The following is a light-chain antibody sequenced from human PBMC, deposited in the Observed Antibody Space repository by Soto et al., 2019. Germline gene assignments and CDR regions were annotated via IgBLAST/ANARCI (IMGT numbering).Light chain of an antibody. CDR3: QQFDDSVT. V-gene: IGKV3-15*01. CDR1: QSVSSN. Sequence: EIVMTQSPATLSVSPGERATLSCRASQSVSSNLAWYQQKPGQAPRLLIYGASTRATGIPARFSGSGSGTEFTLTISSPQSEDSAVYYCQQFDDSVTFGQGTRLEIK. CDR2: GAS. J-gene: IGKJ5*01.